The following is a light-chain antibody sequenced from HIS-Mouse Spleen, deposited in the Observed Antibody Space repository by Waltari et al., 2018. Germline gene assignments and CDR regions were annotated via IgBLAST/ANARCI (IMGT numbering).Light chain of an antibody. J-gene: IGLJ1*01. CDR3: SSYTSSSTF. CDR2: EVS. Sequence: QSALTQPASVSGSPGQSITIPCTGTSSDVGGYNYVPWYQHHPGKAPKLMIYEVSNRPSGVSNRFSGSKSGNTASLTISGLQAEDEADYYCSSYTSSSTFFGTGTKVTVL. CDR1: SSDVGGYNY. V-gene: IGLV2-14*01.